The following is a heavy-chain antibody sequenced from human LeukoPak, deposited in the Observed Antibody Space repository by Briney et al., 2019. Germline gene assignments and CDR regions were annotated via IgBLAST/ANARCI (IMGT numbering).Heavy chain of an antibody. V-gene: IGHV5-51*03. Sequence: PGESLKISCKGFGYSFTNYWIAWVRQMPGKGLEWMGIIYPGDSDTRYSPSFQGQVTISADKSISTAYLQWSSLKASDTAIYYCARYMRYCSGGSCSRAGWFDPWGQGTLVTVSS. J-gene: IGHJ5*02. D-gene: IGHD2-15*01. CDR3: ARYMRYCSGGSCSRAGWFDP. CDR2: IYPGDSDT. CDR1: GYSFTNYW.